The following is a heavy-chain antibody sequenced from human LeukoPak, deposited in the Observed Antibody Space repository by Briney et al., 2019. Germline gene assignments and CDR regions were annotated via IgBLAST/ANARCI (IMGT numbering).Heavy chain of an antibody. V-gene: IGHV3-7*03. CDR2: IKEDGSEK. D-gene: IGHD3-3*01. CDR3: ARSGSSVFWY. Sequence: PGGSLRLSCAASGFTFSNYCMSWVRQAPGKGLEWVANIKEDGSEKYSLDSVEGRFTVSRDNVKNSLYLQINNLRVEDTAIYYCARSGSSVFWYWGQGTLVTVSS. J-gene: IGHJ4*02. CDR1: GFTFSNYC.